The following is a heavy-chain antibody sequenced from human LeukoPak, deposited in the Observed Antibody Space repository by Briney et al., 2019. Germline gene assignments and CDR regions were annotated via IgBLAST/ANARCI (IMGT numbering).Heavy chain of an antibody. Sequence: GGSLRLSCAASGFTFRAYSMHWVRQAPEKGLEWVSSISSSSSYIYYADSVKGRFTISTDNAKNSLYLQMNSLRAEDTAVYYCARDRYYDILTGAVDFWGQGTLVTVSS. J-gene: IGHJ4*02. CDR3: ARDRYYDILTGAVDF. V-gene: IGHV3-21*01. CDR2: ISSSSSYI. D-gene: IGHD3-9*01. CDR1: GFTFRAYS.